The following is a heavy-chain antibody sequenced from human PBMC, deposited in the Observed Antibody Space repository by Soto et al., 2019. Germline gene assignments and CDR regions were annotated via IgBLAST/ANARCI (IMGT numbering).Heavy chain of an antibody. V-gene: IGHV1-46*01. CDR1: GYRFTTYY. Sequence: ASVKVSCKTSGYRFTTYYIHWVRQAPGQGLEWMGIINPSGGSTSYAQKFQGRVTMTRDTSTSTVYMELSSLRSEDTAVYYCARDANFWRSYRSREYWGQESLVTVSS. CDR3: ARDANFWRSYRSREY. D-gene: IGHD3-16*02. CDR2: INPSGGST. J-gene: IGHJ4*02.